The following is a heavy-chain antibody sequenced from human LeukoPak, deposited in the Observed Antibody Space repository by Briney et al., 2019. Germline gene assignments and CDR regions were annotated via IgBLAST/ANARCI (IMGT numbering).Heavy chain of an antibody. CDR3: ARDPRTSYSGKKLAYFDY. CDR2: ISSSSSYI. CDR1: GFTFSSYS. J-gene: IGHJ4*02. V-gene: IGHV3-21*01. D-gene: IGHD1-26*01. Sequence: PGGSLRLSCAASGFTFSSYSMNWVRQAPGKGLEWVPSISSSSSYIYYADSVKGRFTISRDNAKNSLYLQMNSLRAEDTAVYYCARDPRTSYSGKKLAYFDYWGQGTLVTVSS.